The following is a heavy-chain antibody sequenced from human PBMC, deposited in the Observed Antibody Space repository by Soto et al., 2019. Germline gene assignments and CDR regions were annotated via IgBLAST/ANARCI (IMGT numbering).Heavy chain of an antibody. Sequence: GGSLRLSCAASGFTFSSYAMHWVRQAPGKGLEWVAVISYDGSNKYYADSVKGRFTISRDNSKNTLYLQMNSLRAEDTAVYYCARESPYMGDAFDIWGQGTMVTVSS. CDR2: ISYDGSNK. CDR1: GFTFSSYA. CDR3: ARESPYMGDAFDI. J-gene: IGHJ3*02. V-gene: IGHV3-30-3*01. D-gene: IGHD3-16*01.